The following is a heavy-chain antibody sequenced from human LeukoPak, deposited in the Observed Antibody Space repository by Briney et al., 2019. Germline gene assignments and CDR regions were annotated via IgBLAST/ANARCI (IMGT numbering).Heavy chain of an antibody. CDR2: IGGYGDDT. J-gene: IGHJ3*02. Sequence: GGSLRLSCAASGFTFSDYAMSWVRQAPGKGLEWVSSIGGYGDDTHYADSVKGRFTISRDNPKSTLYLQVASLRAEDTAVYFCAKDMVQRSGIFDPFDIWGQGTMVTVSS. D-gene: IGHD4/OR15-4a*01. CDR3: AKDMVQRSGIFDPFDI. V-gene: IGHV3-23*01. CDR1: GFTFSDYA.